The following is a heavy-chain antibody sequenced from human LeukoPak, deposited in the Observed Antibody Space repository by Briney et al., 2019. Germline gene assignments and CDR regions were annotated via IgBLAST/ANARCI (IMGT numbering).Heavy chain of an antibody. CDR3: ARDAGGAWPFDY. J-gene: IGHJ4*02. Sequence: GGSLRLSCAASGLTFSSYAMSWVRQAPGKGLEWVSTISGSGGSASYADSVKGRFTISRDNSKNTLSLEMNSLRADDTATYYCARDAGGAWPFDYWGQGTRVNVSS. D-gene: IGHD4-17*01. CDR2: ISGSGGSA. CDR1: GLTFSSYA. V-gene: IGHV3-23*01.